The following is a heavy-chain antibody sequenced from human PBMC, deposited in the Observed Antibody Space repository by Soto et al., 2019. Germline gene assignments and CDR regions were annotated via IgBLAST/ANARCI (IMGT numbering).Heavy chain of an antibody. Sequence: PGGSLRLSCAASGFTFDDYAMHWVRQAPGKGLEWVSGISWNSGSIDYADSVKGRFTISRDNAKNSLYLQMNSLRPEDTALYYCAKVSNYFDTSGPIWGQGTMVTVSS. V-gene: IGHV3-9*01. J-gene: IGHJ3*02. D-gene: IGHD3-22*01. CDR2: ISWNSGSI. CDR1: GFTFDDYA. CDR3: AKVSNYFDTSGPI.